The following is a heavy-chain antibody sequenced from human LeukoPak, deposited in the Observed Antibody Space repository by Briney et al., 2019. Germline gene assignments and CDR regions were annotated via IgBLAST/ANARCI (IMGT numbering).Heavy chain of an antibody. J-gene: IGHJ4*02. D-gene: IGHD1-26*01. CDR3: ARGDVFFAGLLPY. CDR2: ISYDGSNK. CDR1: GFTFSSYA. Sequence: GGSLRLSCAASGFTFSSYAMHWVRQAPGKGLEWVAVISYDGSNKYYADSVKGRFTISRDNSKNTLYLQMNSLRAEDTAVYYCARGDVFFAGLLPYWGQGTLVTVSS. V-gene: IGHV3-30*04.